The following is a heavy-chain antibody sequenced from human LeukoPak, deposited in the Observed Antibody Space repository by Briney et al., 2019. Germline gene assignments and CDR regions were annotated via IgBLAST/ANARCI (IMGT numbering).Heavy chain of an antibody. CDR3: ARSFHALYYDSSGEKAFDI. CDR1: GFTFSSYG. CDR2: IKQDGSEK. D-gene: IGHD3-22*01. J-gene: IGHJ3*02. V-gene: IGHV3-7*03. Sequence: SGGSLRLSCAASGFTFSSYGMHWVRQAPGKGLEWVANIKQDGSEKYYVDSVKGRFTISRDNAKNSLYLQMNSLRAEDTAVYYCARSFHALYYDSSGEKAFDIWGQGTMVTVSS.